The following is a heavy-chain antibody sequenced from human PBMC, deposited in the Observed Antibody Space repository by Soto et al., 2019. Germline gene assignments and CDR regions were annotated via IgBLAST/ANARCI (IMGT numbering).Heavy chain of an antibody. Sequence: QVQLVQSGAEVKKPGASVKVSCKASGYTFTRSGISWVRQAPGQGLEWMGWINGYNGNTNYTQKFQGRITMTTDTTTSTAYRELRSLRSDDTAVYYCARMGDVPYYYYGMDVWGQGTTVIVSS. CDR1: GYTFTRSG. D-gene: IGHD3-16*01. CDR2: INGYNGNT. CDR3: ARMGDVPYYYYGMDV. J-gene: IGHJ6*02. V-gene: IGHV1-18*01.